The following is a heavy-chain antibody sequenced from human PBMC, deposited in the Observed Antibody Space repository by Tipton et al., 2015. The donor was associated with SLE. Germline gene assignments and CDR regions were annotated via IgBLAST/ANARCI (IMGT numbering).Heavy chain of an antibody. Sequence: TLSLTCAVSGSSISRSLYYRSCIRCLLETGLNWLERIYTSRRTNYNPYLKSRVTISVDTSKNQFSLKLSSVTAADTAVYYCARCPYIFYVDVYFDLWGRGTLVTVSS. V-gene: IGHV4-61*02. CDR3: ARCPYIFYVDVYFDL. CDR2: IYTSRRT. CDR1: GSSISRSLYY. D-gene: IGHD4-17*01. J-gene: IGHJ2*01.